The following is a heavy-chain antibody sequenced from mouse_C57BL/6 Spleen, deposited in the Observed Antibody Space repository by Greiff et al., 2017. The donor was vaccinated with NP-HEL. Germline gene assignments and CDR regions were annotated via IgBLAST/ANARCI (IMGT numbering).Heavy chain of an antibody. CDR2: IYPRDGST. J-gene: IGHJ4*01. CDR3: SRGRDSSGYDYARDE. CDR1: GYTFTSYD. D-gene: IGHD3-2*02. Sequence: VQLQQSGPELVKPGASVKLSCKASGYTFTSYDINWVKQRPGQGLEWIGWIYPRDGSTKYNEKFKGKATLTVDTSSSTAYMGLHSLTSEDSAVYVCSRGRDSSGYDYARDEWGQGTSVTGSS. V-gene: IGHV1-85*01.